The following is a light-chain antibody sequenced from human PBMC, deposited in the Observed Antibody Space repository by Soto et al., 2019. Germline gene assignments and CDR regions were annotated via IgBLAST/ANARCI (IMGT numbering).Light chain of an antibody. CDR3: QYYRGSLWT. Sequence: ERVLTQSPDTLSLSPGERATLSCRASQSVSGNSLAWYRQNRGQAPRLIIYDVSTRATGIPDRFSGSGSGTYFTLTISRMAAADSAHFFCQYYRGSLWTFGQATKVYI. CDR2: DVS. V-gene: IGKV3-20*01. J-gene: IGKJ1*01. CDR1: QSVSGNS.